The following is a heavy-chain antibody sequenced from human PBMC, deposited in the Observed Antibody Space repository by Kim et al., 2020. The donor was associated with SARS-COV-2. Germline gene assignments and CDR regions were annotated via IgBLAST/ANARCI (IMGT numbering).Heavy chain of an antibody. V-gene: IGHV1-69*13. CDR3: ARDRPPLGYSSSWSPGTDAFDI. CDR1: GGTFSSYA. J-gene: IGHJ3*02. CDR2: IIPIFGTA. D-gene: IGHD6-13*01. Sequence: SVKVSCKASGGTFSSYAISWVRQAPGQGLEWMGGIIPIFGTANYAQKFQGRVTITADESTSTAYMELSSLRSEDTAVYYCARDRPPLGYSSSWSPGTDAFDIWGQGTMVTVSS.